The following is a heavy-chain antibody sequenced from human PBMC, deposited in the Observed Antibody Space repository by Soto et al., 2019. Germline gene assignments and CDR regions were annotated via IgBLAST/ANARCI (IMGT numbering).Heavy chain of an antibody. CDR1: ESTFSSYA. J-gene: IGHJ6*02. D-gene: IGHD3-22*01. V-gene: IGHV1-69*01. Sequence: QVQLVQSGAEVKKPGSSVKVSCKASESTFSSYAISWVRQAPGQGLEWMGGIIPIFGTANYAQKFQGRVTITADESTSTAYMELSSLRSEDTAVYYCASLYYDSSGYYYAADYYYGMDVWGQGTTVTVSS. CDR3: ASLYYDSSGYYYAADYYYGMDV. CDR2: IIPIFGTA.